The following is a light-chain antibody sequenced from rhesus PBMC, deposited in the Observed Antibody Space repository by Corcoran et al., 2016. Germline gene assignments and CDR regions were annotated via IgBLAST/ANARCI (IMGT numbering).Light chain of an antibody. CDR2: GAS. CDR3: QQYSNWPHLT. CDR1: QSVSSS. J-gene: IGKJ4*01. Sequence: EIVLTQSPATLSLSPGQRATLSCRASQSVSSSLAWYQQKPGQVPSLLIYGASSRATGIQDRFSGSGSGTDFTLTVSSLEPEDFSVYYCQQYSNWPHLTFGGGTKVEIK. V-gene: IGKV3-42*02.